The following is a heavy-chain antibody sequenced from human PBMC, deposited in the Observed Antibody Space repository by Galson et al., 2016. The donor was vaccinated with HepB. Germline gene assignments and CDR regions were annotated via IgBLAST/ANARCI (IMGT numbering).Heavy chain of an antibody. V-gene: IGHV6-1*01. J-gene: IGHJ4*02. CDR1: GDSVSSNSGA. D-gene: IGHD1-1*01. CDR2: TYYRSKYYN. Sequence: CAISGDSVSSNSGAWNWIRQSPSRGLEWLGRTYYRSKYYNDYAVSVKSRITINPDTSKNQFSLQLNPVTPEDTAVYYCARAGGLNENYYFDYWGQGTLVTVSS. CDR3: ARAGGLNENYYFDY.